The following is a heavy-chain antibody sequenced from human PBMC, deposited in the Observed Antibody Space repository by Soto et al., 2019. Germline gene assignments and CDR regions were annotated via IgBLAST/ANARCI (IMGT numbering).Heavy chain of an antibody. CDR2: IYYSGST. V-gene: IGHV4-39*01. CDR3: ARTYCSSTSCYAELFDY. CDR1: GGSISSSSHY. D-gene: IGHD2-2*01. Sequence: QLQLQESGPGLVKPSETLSLTCTVSGGSISSSSHYWGWIRQPPGKGLEWIGSIYYSGSTYYNPSLKSRVTISVDTSKNQFSLKLSSVTAADTAVYYCARTYCSSTSCYAELFDYWGQGTLVTVSS. J-gene: IGHJ4*02.